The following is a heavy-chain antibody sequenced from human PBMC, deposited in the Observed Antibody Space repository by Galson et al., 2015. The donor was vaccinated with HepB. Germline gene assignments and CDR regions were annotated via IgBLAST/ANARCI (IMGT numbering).Heavy chain of an antibody. CDR2: THYSGKT. Sequence: SETLSLTCTVTGDSISTYYWSWFRQAPGQGLEWIAYTHYSGKTRYNPSLQSRVTTSLDTFNDQFLLSLTSVTAADTAIYYCARYGHCGIVDCYPLDSWGQGILVTVSS. CDR1: GDSISTYY. J-gene: IGHJ4*02. CDR3: ARYGHCGIVDCYPLDS. V-gene: IGHV4-59*08. D-gene: IGHD2-21*02.